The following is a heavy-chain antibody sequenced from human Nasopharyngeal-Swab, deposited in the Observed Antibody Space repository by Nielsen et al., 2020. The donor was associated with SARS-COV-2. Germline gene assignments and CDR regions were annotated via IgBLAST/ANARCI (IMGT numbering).Heavy chain of an antibody. CDR1: GGSFSGYY. V-gene: IGHV4-34*01. CDR3: ARRERTNWNYGY. Sequence: GSLRLSCAVYGGSFSGYYWSWIRQPPGKGLEWIGEINHSGSTYYNPSLKSRVTISVDRSKNQFSLKLSSVTAADTAVYYCARRERTNWNYGYWGQGTLVTVSS. J-gene: IGHJ4*02. CDR2: INHSGST. D-gene: IGHD1-7*01.